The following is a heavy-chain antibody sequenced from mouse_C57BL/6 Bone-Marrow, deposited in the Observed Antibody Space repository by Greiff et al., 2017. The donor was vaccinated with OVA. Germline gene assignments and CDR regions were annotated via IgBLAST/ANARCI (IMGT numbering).Heavy chain of an antibody. V-gene: IGHV1-64*01. CDR1: GYTFTSYW. CDR3: VTILRPYFDY. J-gene: IGHJ2*01. Sequence: QVQLLQSGAELVKPGASVKLSCKASGYTFTSYWMHWVKQRPGQGLEWIGMINPNSGSTNYNEKFKSKATLTVDKSSSTAYMQLSSLTSEDSAVYYCVTILRPYFDYWGQGTTLTVSS. CDR2: INPNSGST. D-gene: IGHD1-1*01.